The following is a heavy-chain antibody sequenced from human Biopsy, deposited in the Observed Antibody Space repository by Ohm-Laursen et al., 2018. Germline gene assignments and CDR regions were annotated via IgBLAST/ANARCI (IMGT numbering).Heavy chain of an antibody. CDR1: GVSINGGRYY. CDR3: ARLGSGDYFPTFFDS. J-gene: IGHJ5*01. D-gene: IGHD5-12*01. Sequence: SDTLSLTCTVSGVSINGGRYYWNWIRHHPGKGLEWIGNIFYSANTYYNPSLKSRVTISVDTPKNQFSLKLSSVTAADTAVYYCARLGSGDYFPTFFDSWGQGILVTVSS. V-gene: IGHV4-31*03. CDR2: IFYSANT.